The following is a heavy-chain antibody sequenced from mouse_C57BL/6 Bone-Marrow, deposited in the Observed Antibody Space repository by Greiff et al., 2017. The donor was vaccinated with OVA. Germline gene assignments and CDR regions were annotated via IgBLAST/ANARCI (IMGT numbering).Heavy chain of an antibody. CDR2: IYPGSGST. J-gene: IGHJ1*03. Sequence: QVQLKQPGAELVKPGASVKMSCKASGYTFTSYWITWVKQRPGQGLEWIGDIYPGSGSTNYNEKFKSKATLTVDTSSSTAYMQLSSLTSEDSAVYYCARRLPWYFDVWGTGTTVTVSS. CDR1: GYTFTSYW. V-gene: IGHV1-55*01. D-gene: IGHD2-4*01. CDR3: ARRLPWYFDV.